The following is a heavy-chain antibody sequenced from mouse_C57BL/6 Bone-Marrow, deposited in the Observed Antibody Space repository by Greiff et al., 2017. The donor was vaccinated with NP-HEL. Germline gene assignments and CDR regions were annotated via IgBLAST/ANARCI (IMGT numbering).Heavy chain of an antibody. CDR1: GFTFSDYY. CDR3: AREGGLRRRTYAMDY. V-gene: IGHV5-16*01. J-gene: IGHJ4*01. D-gene: IGHD2-4*01. Sequence: EVQGVESEGGLVQPGSSMKLSCTTSGFTFSDYYMAWVRQVPEKGLDWVANINYDGSSTYYLDSLKSRFIISRDNAKNILYLQMSSLKSEDTATYDCAREGGLRRRTYAMDYWGQGTSVTVSS. CDR2: INYDGSST.